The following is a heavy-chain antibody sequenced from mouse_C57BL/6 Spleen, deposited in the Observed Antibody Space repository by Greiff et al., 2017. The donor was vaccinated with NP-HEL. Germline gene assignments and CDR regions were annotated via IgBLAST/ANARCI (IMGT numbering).Heavy chain of an antibody. Sequence: QVQLQQPGAELVKPGASVKMSCKASGYTFTSYWITWVKQRPGQGLEWIGDIYPGSGSTNYNEKFKSKATLTVDTSSSTAYMQLSSLTSEDSAVYYCARDYYGSSSPYYYAMDYWGQGTSVTVSS. J-gene: IGHJ4*01. CDR2: IYPGSGST. CDR3: ARDYYGSSSPYYYAMDY. D-gene: IGHD1-1*01. V-gene: IGHV1-55*01. CDR1: GYTFTSYW.